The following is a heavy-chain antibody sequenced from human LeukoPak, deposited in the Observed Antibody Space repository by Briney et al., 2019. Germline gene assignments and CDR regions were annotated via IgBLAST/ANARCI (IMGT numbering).Heavy chain of an antibody. D-gene: IGHD6-19*01. CDR1: GGSISSYY. Sequence: NPSETLSLTCTVSGGSISSYYWSWIRQPPGKGLEWIGYIYYSGSTNYNPSLKSRVTISVDTSENQFSLKLSSVTAADTAVYYCARGQRSGGGYWGQGTLVTVSS. CDR2: IYYSGST. V-gene: IGHV4-59*12. CDR3: ARGQRSGGGY. J-gene: IGHJ4*02.